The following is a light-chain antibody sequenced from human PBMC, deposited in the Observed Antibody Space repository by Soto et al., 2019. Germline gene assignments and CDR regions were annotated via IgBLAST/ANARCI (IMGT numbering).Light chain of an antibody. V-gene: IGKV3-20*01. CDR2: GAS. CDR1: QVVVTAY. J-gene: IGKJ3*01. CDR3: LLFRGSPT. Sequence: EIVLTQSPGTLSVSPGERVTLSCRASQVVVTAYIHWYQHKPGHAPRLLISGASTRASGIPDRFSGSGVGTDFTLTVNRLEPEDCAAYYCLLFRGSPTFGPGSSVHI.